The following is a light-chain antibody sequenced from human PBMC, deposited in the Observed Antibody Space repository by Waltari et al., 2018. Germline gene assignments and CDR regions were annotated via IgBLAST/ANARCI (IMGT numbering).Light chain of an antibody. V-gene: IGKV3-15*01. CDR3: QQYNIWPWT. CDR1: QSVSSK. CDR2: DAS. Sequence: ELVMTQSPATLSVSPGERASLSCRASQSVSSKLAWYQQTPGQSPRLLIYDASTRAAGIPVRFSGSGSGTEFTLTISSLQSEDFAIYYCQQYNIWPWTFGQGTKVDIK. J-gene: IGKJ1*01.